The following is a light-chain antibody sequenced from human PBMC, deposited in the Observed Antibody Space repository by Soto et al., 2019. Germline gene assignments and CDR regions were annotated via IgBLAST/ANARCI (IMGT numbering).Light chain of an antibody. CDR3: QQYYSTPPYT. CDR2: WAS. CDR1: QSVLYSSNNKNY. Sequence: DIVMTQSPDSLAVSLGERATINCKSSQSVLYSSNNKNYLAWYQQKPVQPPKLLIYWASTRESGVPDRFSGSGSGTDFTLTISSLQAEDVEVYYCQQYYSTPPYTFGQGTKLEIK. J-gene: IGKJ2*01. V-gene: IGKV4-1*01.